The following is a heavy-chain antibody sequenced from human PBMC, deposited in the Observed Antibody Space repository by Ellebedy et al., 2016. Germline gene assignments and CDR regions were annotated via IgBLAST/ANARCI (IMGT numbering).Heavy chain of an antibody. V-gene: IGHV3-30*04. CDR2: ISYDGSNK. CDR1: GFTFSSYA. J-gene: IGHJ3*02. Sequence: GGPLRLSCAASGFTFSSYAMHWVRQAPGKGLEWVAVISYDGSNKYYADSVKGRFTISRDNSKNTLYLQMNSLRAEDTAVYYCARGQPYSSGWYYDAFDIWGQGTMVTVSS. CDR3: ARGQPYSSGWYYDAFDI. D-gene: IGHD6-19*01.